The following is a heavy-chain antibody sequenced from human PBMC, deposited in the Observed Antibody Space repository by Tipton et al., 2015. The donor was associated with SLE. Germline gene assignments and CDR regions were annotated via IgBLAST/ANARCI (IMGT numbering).Heavy chain of an antibody. J-gene: IGHJ4*02. CDR3: SSTYGSGSYYNIGGWRNYFDY. Sequence: GLVKPSETLSLTCAVYGGSFSGYYWSWIRQPPGKGLEWIGESNPSGSTNYNPSLKSRVTISVDTSKNQFSLKLSSVTAADTAVYYCSSTYGSGSYYNIGGWRNYFDYWGEGTLVTVSS. CDR2: SNPSGST. CDR1: GGSFSGYY. D-gene: IGHD3-10*01. V-gene: IGHV4-34*01.